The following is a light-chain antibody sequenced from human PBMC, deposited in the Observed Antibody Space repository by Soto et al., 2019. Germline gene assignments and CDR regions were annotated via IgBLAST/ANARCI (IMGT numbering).Light chain of an antibody. CDR1: NSGSTS. J-gene: IGLJ1*01. CDR3: QVWDSSYAPSV. Sequence: SYAPAQPPSVSVAAGQTARIPYGRSNSGSTSVHWYQQKPGQAPVLVVYDDSDRHSGLPERLSGAKSANTATLTISRVEAGDEADSYCQVWDSSYAPSVFGTGPKLT. CDR2: DDS. V-gene: IGLV3-21*02.